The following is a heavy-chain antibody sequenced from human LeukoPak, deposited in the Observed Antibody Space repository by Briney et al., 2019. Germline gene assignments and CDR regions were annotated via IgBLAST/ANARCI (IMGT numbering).Heavy chain of an antibody. D-gene: IGHD4-4*01. Sequence: HPGGSLRLSCAASGFTFSRYPMSWVRQAPGKGLEWVSGISGSGGSTYYADSVKGRFTISRDNSKNTLYLQMNSLRAEDTAVYYCARDRFTVTTRSWYYYYGMDVWGQGTTVTVSS. J-gene: IGHJ6*02. CDR2: ISGSGGST. CDR1: GFTFSRYP. V-gene: IGHV3-23*01. CDR3: ARDRFTVTTRSWYYYYGMDV.